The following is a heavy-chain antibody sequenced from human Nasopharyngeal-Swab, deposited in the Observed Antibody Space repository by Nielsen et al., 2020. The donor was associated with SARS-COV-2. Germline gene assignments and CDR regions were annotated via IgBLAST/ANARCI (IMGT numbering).Heavy chain of an antibody. J-gene: IGHJ4*02. V-gene: IGHV4-34*01. CDR1: GGSFSGYY. CDR2: INHSGST. Sequence: SETLSLICAVYGGSFSGYYWSWIRQPSGKGLEWIGEINHSGSTNYNPSLKSRVTISVDTSKNQFSLKLSSVTAADTAVYYCARHTANTEDWGQGTLVTVSS. D-gene: IGHD5-18*01. CDR3: ARHTANTED.